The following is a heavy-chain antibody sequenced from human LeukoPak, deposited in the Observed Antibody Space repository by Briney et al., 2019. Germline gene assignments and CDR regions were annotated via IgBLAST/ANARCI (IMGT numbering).Heavy chain of an antibody. CDR1: GGSFSGYY. CDR2: INRSGST. D-gene: IGHD6-13*01. CDR3: ARARSSSWYPVAEDWFDP. J-gene: IGHJ5*02. V-gene: IGHV4-34*01. Sequence: PSETLSLTCAVYGGSFSGYYWSWIRQPPGKGLEWIGEINRSGSTNYNPSLKSRVTMSVDTSKNQFSLKLSSVTAADTAVYYCARARSSSWYPVAEDWFDPWGQGTLVTVSS.